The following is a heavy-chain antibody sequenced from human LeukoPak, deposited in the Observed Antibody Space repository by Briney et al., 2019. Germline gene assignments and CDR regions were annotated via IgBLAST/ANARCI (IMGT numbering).Heavy chain of an antibody. J-gene: IGHJ4*02. CDR1: GGSISSYY. CDR2: IYTSGST. V-gene: IGHV4-4*07. CDR3: TRGGELMNF. Sequence: PSETLSLTCTVSGGSISSYYWSWIRQPAGKGLEWIGRIYTSGSTNYNPSLKSRVTISIDASKNQFSLRLSSVTAADTAVYYCTRGGELMNFWGQGTLVTVSP. D-gene: IGHD1-26*01.